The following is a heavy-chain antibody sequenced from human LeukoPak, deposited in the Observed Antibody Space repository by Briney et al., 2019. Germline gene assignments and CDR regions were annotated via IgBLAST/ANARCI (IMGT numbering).Heavy chain of an antibody. CDR3: ARQTGSGLFILP. Sequence: SETLSLTCTVSGVSISSSNSYWGWIRQPPGEGLEWIGSIYYSGNTYYNASLKSQVSISIDTSKNQFSLKLTSVTAADTAVYYCARQTGSGLFILPGGQGTLVTVSS. V-gene: IGHV4-39*01. CDR1: GVSISSSNSY. D-gene: IGHD3/OR15-3a*01. J-gene: IGHJ4*02. CDR2: IYYSGNT.